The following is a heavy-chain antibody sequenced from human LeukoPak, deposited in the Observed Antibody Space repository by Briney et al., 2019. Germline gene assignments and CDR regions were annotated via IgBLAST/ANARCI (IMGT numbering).Heavy chain of an antibody. Sequence: SETLSLTCAVYGGSFSGYYWSWIRQPPGKGLEWIGEINHSGSTNYNPSLKSRVTISVDTSKNQFSLKLSSVTAADTAVYYCARHPEYYDFWSGYYLWFDPWGQGTLVTVSS. CDR2: INHSGST. D-gene: IGHD3-3*01. CDR3: ARHPEYYDFWSGYYLWFDP. V-gene: IGHV4-34*01. J-gene: IGHJ5*02. CDR1: GGSFSGYY.